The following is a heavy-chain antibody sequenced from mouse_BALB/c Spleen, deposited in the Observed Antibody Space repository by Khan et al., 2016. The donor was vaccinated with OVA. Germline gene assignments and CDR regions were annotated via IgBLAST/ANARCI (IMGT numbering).Heavy chain of an antibody. J-gene: IGHJ1*01. CDR1: GFNIKDTY. CDR2: IVPANGNT. D-gene: IGHD6-1*01. Sequence: VQLKQSGAELVKPGASVKLSCTVSGFNIKDTYIYWVKQRFEQGLEWIGRIVPANGNTKYDPTFQGKVTITADTSSNTSYLQLSSLTTEDTTDDSGAHPSDRPGSINVWGAGTTVIVSS. V-gene: IGHV14-3*02. CDR3: AHPSDRPGSINV.